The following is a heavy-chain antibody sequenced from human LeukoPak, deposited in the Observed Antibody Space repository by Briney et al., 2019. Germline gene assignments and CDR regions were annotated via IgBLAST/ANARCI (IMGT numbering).Heavy chain of an antibody. CDR1: GYTFTSYG. J-gene: IGHJ3*02. CDR2: ISAYNGNT. V-gene: IGHV1-18*01. D-gene: IGHD1-26*01. CDR3: ARIFVGARNDAFDI. Sequence: ASVKVSCKASGYTFTSYGISWVRQAPGQGLEWMGWISAYNGNTNYAQKLQGRVTMTRDMSTSTVYMELSSLRSEDTAVYYCARIFVGARNDAFDIWGQGTMVTVSS.